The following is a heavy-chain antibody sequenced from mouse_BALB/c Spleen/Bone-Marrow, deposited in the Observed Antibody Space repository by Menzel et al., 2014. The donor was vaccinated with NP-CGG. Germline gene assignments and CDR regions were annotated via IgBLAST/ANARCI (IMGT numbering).Heavy chain of an antibody. D-gene: IGHD2-10*02. CDR3: ASSSMVA. J-gene: IGHJ2*01. CDR2: IWSGGST. CDR1: GFSLTSYG. Sequence: VKLMESGPGLVQPSQSLSITCTVSGFSLTSYGVHWVRQSPGKGLEWLGMIWSGGSTDYNAALISRLSISKDNSKSQVFFKMNSLQANDTAIYYCASSSMVAWGQGTTLTVSS. V-gene: IGHV2-2*02.